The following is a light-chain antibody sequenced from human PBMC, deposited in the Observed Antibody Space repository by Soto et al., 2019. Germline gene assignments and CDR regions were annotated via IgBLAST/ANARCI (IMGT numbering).Light chain of an antibody. CDR1: QSISSW. Sequence: DIQMTQSPSTLSASVGDRVTITCRASQSISSWLAWYQQKPGKAPKLLIYKASSLESGVPSRFSGSGSGTEFSLTISSLQPDDFACYYCQQYNSYSGTFGQGTKAEIK. J-gene: IGKJ1*01. CDR2: KAS. CDR3: QQYNSYSGT. V-gene: IGKV1-5*03.